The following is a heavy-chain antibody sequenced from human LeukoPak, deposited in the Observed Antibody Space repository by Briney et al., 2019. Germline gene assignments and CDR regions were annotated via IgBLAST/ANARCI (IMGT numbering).Heavy chain of an antibody. J-gene: IGHJ4*02. CDR2: ISYDGSNK. V-gene: IGHV3-30*18. Sequence: GGSLRLSCAASGFTFSSDGMHWVRQAPGKGLEWVAVISYDGSNKYYADSVKGRFTISRDNSKNTLYLQMNSLRAEDTAVYYCAKDKGYGAYYFDYWGQGTLVTVSS. CDR1: GFTFSSDG. CDR3: AKDKGYGAYYFDY. D-gene: IGHD4-17*01.